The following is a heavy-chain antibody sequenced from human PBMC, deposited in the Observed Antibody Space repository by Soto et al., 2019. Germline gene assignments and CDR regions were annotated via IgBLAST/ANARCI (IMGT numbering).Heavy chain of an antibody. D-gene: IGHD2-15*01. CDR2: ISYDGSNK. J-gene: IGHJ6*02. V-gene: IGHV3-30-3*01. Sequence: GGSLRLSCAASGFTFSSYAMHWVRQAPGKGLEWVAVISYDGSNKYYADSVKGRFTISRDNSKNTLYLQMNSLRAEDTAVYYCARDWLKVVAANYYGMDVWSRGTTVTVSS. CDR1: GFTFSSYA. CDR3: ARDWLKVVAANYYGMDV.